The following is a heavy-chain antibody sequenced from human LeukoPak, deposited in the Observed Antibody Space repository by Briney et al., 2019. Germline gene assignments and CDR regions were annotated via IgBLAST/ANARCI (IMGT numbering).Heavy chain of an antibody. Sequence: SETLSLTCSVSGGPISGYYWSWIRQSAGKGLEWIGRIYTSGSTNYNPSLKSRVTMSVDTSKNRFSLKLSSVTAADTAVYYCATQGGYGDLDFDYWGQGTLVTVSS. D-gene: IGHD4-17*01. J-gene: IGHJ4*02. V-gene: IGHV4-4*07. CDR3: ATQGGYGDLDFDY. CDR1: GGPISGYY. CDR2: IYTSGST.